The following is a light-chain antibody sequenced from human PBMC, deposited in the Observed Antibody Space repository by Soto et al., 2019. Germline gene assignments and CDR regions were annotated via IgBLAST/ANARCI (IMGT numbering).Light chain of an antibody. Sequence: QSVLTQPPSASGTPGQRVTISCSGSSSNIGGNSVNWFQQLPGTAPKLLIYENNYRPSGIPDRFSGSRSGTSATLGITGLQTGDEADYYCGTWDNSLRSWVFGGGTKLTVL. CDR2: ENN. CDR1: SSNIGGNS. CDR3: GTWDNSLRSWV. J-gene: IGLJ3*02. V-gene: IGLV1-51*01.